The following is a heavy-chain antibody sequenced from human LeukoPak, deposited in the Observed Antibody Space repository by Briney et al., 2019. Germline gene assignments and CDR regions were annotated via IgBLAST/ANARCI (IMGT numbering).Heavy chain of an antibody. D-gene: IGHD3-9*01. V-gene: IGHV3-30-3*01. CDR2: ISYDGSNK. CDR1: GFTFSSYA. Sequence: PGGSLRLSCAASGFTFSSYAMHWVRQAPGKGLEWVAVISYDGSNKYYADSVKGRFTISRDNSKNTLYLQMNSLRAEDTAVYYCAKDQGRIVLRYFDWLLYRDAFDIWGQGTMVTVSS. CDR3: AKDQGRIVLRYFDWLLYRDAFDI. J-gene: IGHJ3*02.